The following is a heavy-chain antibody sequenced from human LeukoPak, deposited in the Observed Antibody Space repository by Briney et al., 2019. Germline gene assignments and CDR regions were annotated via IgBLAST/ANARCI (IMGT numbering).Heavy chain of an antibody. V-gene: IGHV1-18*01. J-gene: IGHJ3*02. D-gene: IGHD3-3*01. CDR1: GYIFSNYG. CDR2: ISGHSGGNT. Sequence: ASVKVSCKASGYIFSNYGISWVRQAPGHGLEWMGWISGHSGGNTNYAPKFQDRATMTTDTSTSTAYMELRSLRFDDTAVYYCARGGVILEWPYDAFDIWGQGTMVTVSS. CDR3: ARGGVILEWPYDAFDI.